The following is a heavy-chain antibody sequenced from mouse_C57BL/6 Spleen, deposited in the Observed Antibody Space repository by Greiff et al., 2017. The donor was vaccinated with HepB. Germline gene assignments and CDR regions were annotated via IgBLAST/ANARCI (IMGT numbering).Heavy chain of an antibody. CDR2: ISSGSSTI. Sequence: EVKLMESGGGLVKPGGSLKLSCAASGFTFSDYGMHWVRQAPEKGLEWVAYISSGSSTIYYADTVKGRFTISRDNAKNTLFLQMTSLRSEDTAMYYCAREAAQASLAYWGQGTLVTVSA. D-gene: IGHD3-2*02. V-gene: IGHV5-17*01. CDR1: GFTFSDYG. J-gene: IGHJ3*01. CDR3: AREAAQASLAY.